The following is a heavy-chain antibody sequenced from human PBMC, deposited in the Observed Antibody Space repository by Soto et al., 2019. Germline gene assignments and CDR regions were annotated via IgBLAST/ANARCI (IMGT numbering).Heavy chain of an antibody. J-gene: IGHJ3*02. CDR1: GGFVSSGNYY. CDR2: MSHSGGT. Sequence: QEQLQQWGAGLLKPSETLSLTCAVYGGFVSSGNYYWSWIRLPPGKGLEWIGEMSHSGGTHFNPSLKSRVTISVDTSKNQFSLKMSSVTAADTALYYCARVERGTATTVVDAFDIWGPGTMVTVSS. V-gene: IGHV4-34*01. D-gene: IGHD1-1*01. CDR3: ARVERGTATTVVDAFDI.